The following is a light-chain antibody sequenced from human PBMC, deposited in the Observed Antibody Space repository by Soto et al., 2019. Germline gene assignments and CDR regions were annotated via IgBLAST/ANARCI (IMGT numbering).Light chain of an antibody. Sequence: ILLTQFPPTLSFSPGESAPPSCKTSQSVSNYLAWHQQKPGQTPRLLVYGASSRATGIPDRFSGSGSGTDFTLTISRLEPEDFAVYYCQQHGGSPITFGQGTRLENK. CDR2: GAS. J-gene: IGKJ5*01. CDR1: QSVSNY. CDR3: QQHGGSPIT. V-gene: IGKV3-20*01.